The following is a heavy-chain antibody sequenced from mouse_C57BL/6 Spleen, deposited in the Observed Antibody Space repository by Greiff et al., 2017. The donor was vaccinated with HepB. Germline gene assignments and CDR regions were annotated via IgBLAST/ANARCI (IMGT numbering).Heavy chain of an antibody. J-gene: IGHJ4*01. CDR1: GYTFTSYG. CDR2: IYPRSGNT. D-gene: IGHD1-1*01. V-gene: IGHV1-81*01. CDR3: AREGITTVVARGYAMDY. Sequence: QVQLKQSGAELARPGASVKLSCKASGYTFTSYGISWVKQRTGQGLEWIGEIYPRSGNTYYNEKFKGKATLTADKSSSTAYMELRSRTSEDSAVYFCAREGITTVVARGYAMDYWGQGTSVTVSS.